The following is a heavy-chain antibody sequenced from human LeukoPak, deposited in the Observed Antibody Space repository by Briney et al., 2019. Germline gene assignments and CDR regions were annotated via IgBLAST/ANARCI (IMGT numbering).Heavy chain of an antibody. D-gene: IGHD4-17*01. CDR1: GGSISSYF. V-gene: IGHV4-59*08. J-gene: IGHJ4*02. CDR3: ARHTSMTTVTIVH. Sequence: SETLSLTCTVSGGSISSYFWSWIRQPPGMGLEWIGYVYYSGSPNYNPSLKSRVTISVDTSKNQFSLKLSSVTAADTAVYYCARHTSMTTVTIVHWGQGTLVTVSS. CDR2: VYYSGSP.